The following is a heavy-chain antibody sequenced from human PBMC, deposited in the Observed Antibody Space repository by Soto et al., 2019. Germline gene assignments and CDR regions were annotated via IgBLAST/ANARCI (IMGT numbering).Heavy chain of an antibody. CDR3: AKEAPRVDDSGDYYPEPHTFYPSDY. CDR1: GFTFSSYA. CDR2: ISGSGGST. J-gene: IGHJ4*02. D-gene: IGHD4-17*01. V-gene: IGHV3-23*01. Sequence: PGGSLRLSCAASGFTFSSYAMSGVRQAPGKGLEWVSAISGSGGSTYYADSVKGRFTISRDNSKNTLYLQMNSLRAEDTAVYYCAKEAPRVDDSGDYYPEPHTFYPSDYWGQGTPVTVSS.